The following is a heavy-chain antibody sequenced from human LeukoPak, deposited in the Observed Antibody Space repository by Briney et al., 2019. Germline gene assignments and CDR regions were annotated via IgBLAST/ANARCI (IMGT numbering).Heavy chain of an antibody. CDR2: ISSSSSYI. CDR1: TFTFSNYS. Sequence: GGSLRLSCAPSTFTFSNYSINWVRQPPGKWLEWVSSISSSSSYIYYRDSVKGRFTISRDNAKNSLYVQLNSLRAEDTAVYYCARDARDSSGYYDWFDPWGQGTLVTVSS. D-gene: IGHD3-22*01. CDR3: ARDARDSSGYYDWFDP. J-gene: IGHJ5*02. V-gene: IGHV3-21*01.